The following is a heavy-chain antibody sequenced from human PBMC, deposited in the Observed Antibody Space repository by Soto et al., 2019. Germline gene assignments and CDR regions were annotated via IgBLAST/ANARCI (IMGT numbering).Heavy chain of an antibody. D-gene: IGHD4-17*01. CDR1: GGSFSGYY. V-gene: IGHV4-34*01. J-gene: IGHJ4*02. Sequence: PSETLSLTCAVYGGSFSGYYWSWIRQPPGKGLEWIGEINHSGSTNYNPSLKSRVTISVDTSKNQFSLKLSSVTAADTAVYYCARGYGDYVRPSFDYWGQGTLVPVSS. CDR3: ARGYGDYVRPSFDY. CDR2: INHSGST.